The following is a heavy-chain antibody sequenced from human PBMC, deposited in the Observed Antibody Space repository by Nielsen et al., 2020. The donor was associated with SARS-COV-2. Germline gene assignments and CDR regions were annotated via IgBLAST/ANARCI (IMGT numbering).Heavy chain of an antibody. CDR2: ISYDGSTL. D-gene: IGHD2-2*01. CDR3: ARVVDPLFYYYYGMDV. CDR1: GFTFSRYA. V-gene: IGHV3-30*04. J-gene: IGHJ6*02. Sequence: GESLKISCAASGFTFSRYALHWVRQAPGKGLEWVAIISYDGSTLYNADSVKGRFTISRDNSKTTLYLQMNSLRPDDTAVYYCARVVDPLFYYYYGMDVWGQGTTVTVSS.